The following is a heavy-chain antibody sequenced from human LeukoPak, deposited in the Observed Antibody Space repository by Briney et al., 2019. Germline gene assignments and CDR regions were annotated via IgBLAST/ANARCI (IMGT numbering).Heavy chain of an antibody. J-gene: IGHJ4*02. V-gene: IGHV4-39*01. D-gene: IGHD6-19*01. CDR3: ARHASVDGNWPRPLDY. CDR1: GGSISSSPYY. Sequence: PSETLSLTYTVSGGSISSSPYYWGWIRQPPGKGLEWIGNIYYSGSTYYNPSLKTRVTISVDTSKNQFSLKLTSVTAADTAVYYCARHASVDGNWPRPLDYWGQGSLVTVSS. CDR2: IYYSGST.